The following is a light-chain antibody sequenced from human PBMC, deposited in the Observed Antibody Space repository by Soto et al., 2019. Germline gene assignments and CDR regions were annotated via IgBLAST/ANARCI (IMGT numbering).Light chain of an antibody. Sequence: EIVLTQSPGTLSLSPGERATLSCRASQSVRSDYLAWYQQKPGQAPRLHIYAASTRATGIPDRFTGSGSGTDFTLTISRLESEDFALYYCQQYGISPRTFGQGTKVEIK. V-gene: IGKV3-20*01. CDR1: QSVRSDY. CDR2: AAS. CDR3: QQYGISPRT. J-gene: IGKJ1*01.